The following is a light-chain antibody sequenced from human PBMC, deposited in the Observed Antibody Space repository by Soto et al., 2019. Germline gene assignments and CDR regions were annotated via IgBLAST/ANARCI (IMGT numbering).Light chain of an antibody. V-gene: IGKV1-16*01. CDR3: QQYNSYSWT. Sequence: DIQMTQSPSSLSASVGGRVTITCRARQDINKYLVWIQQKPGKAPRSLIYRATILQDGVPSRFSGGGSGTEFTLTISSLQPEDFATYYCQQYNSYSWTFGQGTKVDIK. J-gene: IGKJ1*01. CDR2: RAT. CDR1: QDINKY.